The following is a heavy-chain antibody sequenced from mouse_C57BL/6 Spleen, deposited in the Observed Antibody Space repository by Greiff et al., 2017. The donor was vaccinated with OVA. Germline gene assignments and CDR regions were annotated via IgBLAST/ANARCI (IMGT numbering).Heavy chain of an antibody. CDR2: IYPGDGDT. CDR1: GYAFSSYW. CDR3: ARRITTVVATGYFDV. D-gene: IGHD1-1*01. Sequence: VQLKQSGAELVKPGASVKISCKASGYAFSSYWMNWVKQRPGKGLEWIGQIYPGDGDTNYNGKFKGKATLTADKSSSTAYMQLSSLTSEDSAVYFCARRITTVVATGYFDVWGTGTTVTVSS. V-gene: IGHV1-80*01. J-gene: IGHJ1*03.